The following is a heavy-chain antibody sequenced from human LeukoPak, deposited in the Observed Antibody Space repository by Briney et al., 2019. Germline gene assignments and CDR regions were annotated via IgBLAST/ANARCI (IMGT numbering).Heavy chain of an antibody. J-gene: IGHJ6*02. V-gene: IGHV3-30*04. D-gene: IGHD5-18*01. Sequence: GGSLRLSCAASGFTFSSYAMHWVRQAPGKGLEWVAVISYDGSNKYYADSVKGRFTISRDNSKNTLYLQMNSLRAEDTAVYYCARDAVGYSWYVLKNYYGMDVWGQGTTVTVSS. CDR3: ARDAVGYSWYVLKNYYGMDV. CDR2: ISYDGSNK. CDR1: GFTFSSYA.